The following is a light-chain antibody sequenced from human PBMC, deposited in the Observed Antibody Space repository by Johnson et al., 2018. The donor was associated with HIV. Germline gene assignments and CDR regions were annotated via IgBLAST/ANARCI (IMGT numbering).Light chain of an antibody. Sequence: QSVLTHPPSVSAAPGQKVTISCSGSSSNIGNNYVSWYQLLPGSPPKLLVFKNNERPSGIPDRFPGSNSGTAAPLDLTGLQTGDEAEYYCGTWASSLRVGFFETGSKVTVL. CDR1: SSNIGNNY. V-gene: IGLV1-51*02. CDR2: KNN. CDR3: GTWASSLRVGF. J-gene: IGLJ1*01.